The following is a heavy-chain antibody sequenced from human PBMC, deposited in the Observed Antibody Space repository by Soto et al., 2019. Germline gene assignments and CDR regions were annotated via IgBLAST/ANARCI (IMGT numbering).Heavy chain of an antibody. CDR3: ARYYDTSNRPYFHH. D-gene: IGHD3-22*01. CDR2: IYYSGAT. Sequence: SETLSLTCAVSGGSISSTTYYWAWIRQPPGKGLEWVATIYYSGATYYNPSLKSRLTISIDTSKNQFSLRLSSVTAADAAMYYCARYYDTSNRPYFHHWGQGTRVTVSS. V-gene: IGHV4-39*01. J-gene: IGHJ1*01. CDR1: GGSISSTTYY.